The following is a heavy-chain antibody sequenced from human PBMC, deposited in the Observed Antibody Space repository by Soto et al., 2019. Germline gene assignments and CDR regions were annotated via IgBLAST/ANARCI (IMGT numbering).Heavy chain of an antibody. V-gene: IGHV4-59*08. J-gene: IGHJ3*02. CDR3: ARHPDLHYYDSSGYYAFDI. CDR1: GGSISSYY. D-gene: IGHD3-22*01. Sequence: SETLSLTCTVSGGSISSYYWSWIRQPPGKGLEWIGYIYYSGSTNYNPSLKSRVTISVDTSKNQFSLKLSSVTAADTAVYYCARHPDLHYYDSSGYYAFDIWGQGTMVTVSS. CDR2: IYYSGST.